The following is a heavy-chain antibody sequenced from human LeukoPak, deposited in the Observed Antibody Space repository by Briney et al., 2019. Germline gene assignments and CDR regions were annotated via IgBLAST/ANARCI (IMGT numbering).Heavy chain of an antibody. J-gene: IGHJ6*02. CDR2: IEDGGST. Sequence: ASVKVSCKASGYTFTSYYMHWVRQAPGQGLEWMGVIEDGGSTRYAQKFQGRLTVTRDTSTSTVYMELSSLRSEDTAVYYCARDPGFRGSYYGMDIWGQGTTSPSP. D-gene: IGHD5-12*01. CDR3: ARDPGFRGSYYGMDI. V-gene: IGHV1-46*01. CDR1: GYTFTSYY.